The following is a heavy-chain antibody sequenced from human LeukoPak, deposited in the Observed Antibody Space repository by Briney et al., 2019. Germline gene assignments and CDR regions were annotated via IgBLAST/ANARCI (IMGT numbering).Heavy chain of an antibody. CDR2: MYYSGST. V-gene: IGHV4-39*01. Sequence: IGSMYYSGSTYYNPSLKSRVTISVDTSKNQFSLKLSSATAADTAVFYCARHNNWNDGFDPWGQGILVTVSS. D-gene: IGHD1-20*01. CDR3: ARHNNWNDGFDP. J-gene: IGHJ5*02.